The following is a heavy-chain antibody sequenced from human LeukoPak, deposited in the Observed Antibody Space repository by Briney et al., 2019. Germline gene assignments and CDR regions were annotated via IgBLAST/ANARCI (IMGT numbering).Heavy chain of an antibody. CDR1: GFTFISYG. V-gene: IGHV3-23*01. CDR2: ITGSGGTT. J-gene: IGHJ4*02. CDR3: AKIQGYFDY. Sequence: PGWSLRLSCAASGFTFISYGMSWVRQAPGKGPQWVSAITGSGGTTYYADSVKGRFTISRDNSKNTLYLQMNSLRAEDTAVYYCAKIQGYFDYWGQGNLVTVSS.